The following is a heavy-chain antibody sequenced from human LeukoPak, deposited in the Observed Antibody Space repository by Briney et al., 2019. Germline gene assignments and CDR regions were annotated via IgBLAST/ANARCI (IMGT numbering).Heavy chain of an antibody. V-gene: IGHV4-4*07. D-gene: IGHD5-12*01. Sequence: SETLSLTCTVSGGSISIYCWSWIRQPAGKGLEWIGRIYTSGSTNYNPSLKSRVTMSVDTSKNQFSLKLSSVTAADTAVYYCARDDPSGYDSFDYWGQGTLVTVSS. CDR2: IYTSGST. J-gene: IGHJ4*02. CDR3: ARDDPSGYDSFDY. CDR1: GGSISIYC.